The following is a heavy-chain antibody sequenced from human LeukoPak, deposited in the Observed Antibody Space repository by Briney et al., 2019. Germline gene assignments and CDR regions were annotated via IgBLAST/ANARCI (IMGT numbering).Heavy chain of an antibody. Sequence: SETLSLTCNVSRGSISSGGHYWSWIRQRPGKGLEWMGYTYFTGSTYYNPSLQSRLIISADTSMTQFSLRLRSVTAADTAVYYCARVSFTYGPLDSWGLGILVTVSS. CDR2: TYFTGST. CDR3: ARVSFTYGPLDS. CDR1: RGSISSGGHY. V-gene: IGHV4-31*03. J-gene: IGHJ4*02. D-gene: IGHD4-17*01.